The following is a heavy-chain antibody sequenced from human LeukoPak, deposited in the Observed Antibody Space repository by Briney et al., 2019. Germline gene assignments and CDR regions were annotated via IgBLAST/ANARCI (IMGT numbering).Heavy chain of an antibody. Sequence: SVKVSCKASGFTXTRSAMQGVRQARGQRLEWIGWIVVGSGNTNYAQKFQERVTITRDMSTSTAYMELSSLRSEDTAVYYCAADRPSGSDSWFDPWGQGTLVTVSS. D-gene: IGHD1-26*01. J-gene: IGHJ5*02. CDR2: IVVGSGNT. V-gene: IGHV1-58*02. CDR1: GFTXTRSA. CDR3: AADRPSGSDSWFDP.